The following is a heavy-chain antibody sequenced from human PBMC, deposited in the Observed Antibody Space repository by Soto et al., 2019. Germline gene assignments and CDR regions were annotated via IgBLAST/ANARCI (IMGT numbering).Heavy chain of an antibody. V-gene: IGHV7-4-1*01. Sequence: XSVKVSCNASGYPFTSYAMNWVRQAPGQGLEWMGWINTNTGNPTYAQGFTGRFVFSLDTSVSTAYLQICSLKAEDTAVYYCAREGSLTYYYYGMDVWGQGTTVTVSS. J-gene: IGHJ6*02. CDR2: INTNTGNP. CDR1: GYPFTSYA. D-gene: IGHD2-15*01. CDR3: AREGSLTYYYYGMDV.